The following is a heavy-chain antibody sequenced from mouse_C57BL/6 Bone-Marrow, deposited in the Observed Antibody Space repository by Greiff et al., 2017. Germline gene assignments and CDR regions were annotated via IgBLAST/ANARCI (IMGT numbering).Heavy chain of an antibody. CDR1: GFSLTSYG. CDR3: ARNRDGVFAY. J-gene: IGHJ3*01. CDR2: IWSGGST. Sequence: QVQLKESGPGLVQPSQSLSITCTVSGFSLTSYGVHWVRQSPGKGLEWLGVIWSGGSTDYNAAFISRLSISKDNSKSQVFFKMNSLQADDTAIYYCARNRDGVFAYWGQGTLVTVSA. D-gene: IGHD3-3*01. V-gene: IGHV2-2*01.